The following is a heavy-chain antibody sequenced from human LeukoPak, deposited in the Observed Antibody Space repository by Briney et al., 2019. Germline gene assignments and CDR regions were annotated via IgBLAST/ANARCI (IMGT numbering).Heavy chain of an antibody. V-gene: IGHV4-38-2*01. Sequence: PSETLSLTCAVSGYSISSGYYWGWIRQPPGKGLEWIGSIYHSGSTYYNPSLKSRVTISVDTSKNQFSLKLSPVTAADTAVYYCASGDSYGFFDYWGQGTLVTVSS. D-gene: IGHD5-18*01. CDR2: IYHSGST. CDR3: ASGDSYGFFDY. CDR1: GYSISSGYY. J-gene: IGHJ4*02.